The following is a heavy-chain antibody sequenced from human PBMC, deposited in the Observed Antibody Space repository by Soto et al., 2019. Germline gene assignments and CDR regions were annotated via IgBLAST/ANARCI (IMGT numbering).Heavy chain of an antibody. V-gene: IGHV4-38-2*02. CDR2: IYPSVSS. CDR1: GFAIIRGYY. Sequence: SETLSLTCIVSGFAIIRGYYWSFVRQPPGKGLEWIGSIYPSVSSYHNPSLETRVRLSIDTSKNQFTLNLTSVTAADTALYYCAREKVGTTFFDNWGQGIQVTVSS. J-gene: IGHJ4*02. CDR3: AREKVGTTFFDN. D-gene: IGHD1-1*01.